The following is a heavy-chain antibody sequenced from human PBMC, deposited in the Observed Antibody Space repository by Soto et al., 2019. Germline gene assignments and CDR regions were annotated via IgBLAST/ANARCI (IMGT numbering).Heavy chain of an antibody. CDR1: GGSFSGYY. CDR3: ARGVFSPHDYIWGSYRYTNAFDI. J-gene: IGHJ3*02. D-gene: IGHD3-16*02. Sequence: SETLSLTCAVYGGSFSGYYWSWIRQPPGKGLEWIGEINHSGSTNYNPSLKSRVTISVDTSKNQFSLKLSSVTAADTAVYYCARGVFSPHDYIWGSYRYTNAFDIWGQGTMVTVSS. CDR2: INHSGST. V-gene: IGHV4-34*01.